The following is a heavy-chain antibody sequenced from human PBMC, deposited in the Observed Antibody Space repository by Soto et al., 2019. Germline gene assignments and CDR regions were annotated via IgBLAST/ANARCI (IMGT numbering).Heavy chain of an antibody. Sequence: SETLSLTCTVSGGSISSYYWGWIRQPPGKGLEWIGYIYYSGSTNYNPSLKSRVTISVDTSKNQFSLELSSVTAADTAVYYCARGSMVVVGGYDYWGQGTLVTVSS. D-gene: IGHD3-22*01. CDR3: ARGSMVVVGGYDY. CDR2: IYYSGST. CDR1: GGSISSYY. J-gene: IGHJ4*02. V-gene: IGHV4-59*01.